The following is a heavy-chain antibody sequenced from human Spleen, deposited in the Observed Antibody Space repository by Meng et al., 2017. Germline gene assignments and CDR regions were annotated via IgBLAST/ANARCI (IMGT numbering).Heavy chain of an antibody. J-gene: IGHJ4*02. CDR3: ARGGVEGYFDY. Sequence: ASVKVSCKLAGYRLIEISMHWVRQAPGKGPEWMGGFDPEDGETIYAQKFQDRVTLTEDTSTDTAYMELSSLTSDDTAVYFCARGGVEGYFDYWGQGTLVTVSS. D-gene: IGHD3-10*01. V-gene: IGHV1-24*01. CDR2: FDPEDGET. CDR1: GYRLIEIS.